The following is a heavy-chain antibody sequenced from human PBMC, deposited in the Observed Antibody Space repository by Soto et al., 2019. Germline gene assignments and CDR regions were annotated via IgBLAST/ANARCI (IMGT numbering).Heavy chain of an antibody. V-gene: IGHV2-5*02. CDR1: GFSLSTSGVG. CDR2: IYWDDDK. J-gene: IGHJ4*02. CDR3: ARRVRVGGGQYYFDY. Sequence: QITLKESGPTLVKPTQTLTLTCTFSGFSLSTSGVGVGWIRQPPGKALEWLALIYWDDDKRYSPSLKSRLTVTKDTAQNQLVLTMTNMDPVDTATYYCARRVRVGGGQYYFDYWGQGTLVTVSS. D-gene: IGHD3-10*01.